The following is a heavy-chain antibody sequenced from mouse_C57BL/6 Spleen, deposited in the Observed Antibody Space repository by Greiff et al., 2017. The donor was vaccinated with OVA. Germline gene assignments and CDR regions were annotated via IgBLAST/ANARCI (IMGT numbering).Heavy chain of an antibody. D-gene: IGHD2-4*01. CDR1: GFTFSDAW. Sequence: EVKVVESGGGLVQPGGSMTLSCAASGFTFSDAWMDWVRQSPEKGLEWVAEIRNKANNHATYYAESVKGRFTISRDDSKSSVYLQMNSLRAEDTGIYYCTRYDYAYAMDYWGQGTSVTVSS. CDR2: IRNKANNHAT. CDR3: TRYDYAYAMDY. J-gene: IGHJ4*01. V-gene: IGHV6-6*01.